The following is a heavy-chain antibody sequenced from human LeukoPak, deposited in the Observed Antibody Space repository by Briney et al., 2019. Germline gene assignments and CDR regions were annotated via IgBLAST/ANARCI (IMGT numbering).Heavy chain of an antibody. Sequence: PSETLSLTCTVSGGSISRYYWSWIRQPAGKGLEWIGRIYTSGSTNYNPSLKSRVTMSVDTSKNQFSLKLSSVTAADTAVYYCASRLWFGERRFDPWGQGTLVTVSS. V-gene: IGHV4-4*07. J-gene: IGHJ5*02. D-gene: IGHD3-10*01. CDR3: ASRLWFGERRFDP. CDR2: IYTSGST. CDR1: GGSISRYY.